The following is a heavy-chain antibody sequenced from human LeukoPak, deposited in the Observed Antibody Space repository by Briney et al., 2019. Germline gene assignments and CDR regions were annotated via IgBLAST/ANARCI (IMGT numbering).Heavy chain of an antibody. D-gene: IGHD6-19*01. CDR1: GFTVSSNY. J-gene: IGHJ6*02. Sequence: GGSLRLSCTASGFTVSSNYMSGVRQSPGKGLEWVSVIYSGGSTYYADSVKGRFTISRHNSKNTLYLQMNSLRAEDTAVYYCARDPGIAVAGTRPRYYYYYGMDVWGQGTTVTVSS. CDR2: IYSGGST. CDR3: ARDPGIAVAGTRPRYYYYYGMDV. V-gene: IGHV3-53*04.